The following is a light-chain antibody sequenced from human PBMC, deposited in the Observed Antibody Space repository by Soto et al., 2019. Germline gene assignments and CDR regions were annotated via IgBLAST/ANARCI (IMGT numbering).Light chain of an antibody. J-gene: IGLJ2*01. CDR3: SSYAGIAV. Sequence: QSALTQPPSASGSPGQSVTISCTGTSSDVGGYNYVSWYQQHPGKAPKLMVYEVSKRPSGVPDRFSGSKSGNTASLTVSGLQAEDEADYYCSSYAGIAVFGGGTKLTVL. V-gene: IGLV2-8*01. CDR2: EVS. CDR1: SSDVGGYNY.